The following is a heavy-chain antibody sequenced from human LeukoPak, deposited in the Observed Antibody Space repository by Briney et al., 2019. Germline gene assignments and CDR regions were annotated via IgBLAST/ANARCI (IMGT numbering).Heavy chain of an antibody. V-gene: IGHV1-69*04. CDR3: AREGSDSCFDY. J-gene: IGHJ4*02. CDR2: IIPILGIA. D-gene: IGHD3-22*01. CDR1: GGTFSSYA. Sequence: GAPVKVSCKASGGTFSSYAISWVRQAPGQGLEWMGRIIPILGIANYAQKFQGRVTITADKSTSTAYMELSSLRSEDTAVYYCAREGSDSCFDYWGQGTLGTVSS.